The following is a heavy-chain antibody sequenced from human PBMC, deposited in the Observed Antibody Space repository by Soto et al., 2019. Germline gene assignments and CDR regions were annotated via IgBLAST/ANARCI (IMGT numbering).Heavy chain of an antibody. CDR3: ARASGCSGDSCAFDP. Sequence: SETLSLTCTVSGGSISTYYWSWIRQPPGKGLEWIGYIYYTGSTNYNPSLKSRVTISVDTSKNQFSLKLSSVTAADTAVYYCARASGCSGDSCAFDPWGQVTLVTVS. V-gene: IGHV4-59*01. J-gene: IGHJ5*02. CDR2: IYYTGST. D-gene: IGHD2-15*01. CDR1: GGSISTYY.